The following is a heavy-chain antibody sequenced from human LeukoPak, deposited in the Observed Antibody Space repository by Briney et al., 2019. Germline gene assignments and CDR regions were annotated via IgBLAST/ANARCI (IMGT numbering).Heavy chain of an antibody. D-gene: IGHD6-13*01. CDR2: ISAYNGNT. CDR3: ARDGRIAAAAAYNWFDP. J-gene: IGHJ5*02. V-gene: IGHV1-18*01. Sequence: ASVKVSCKASGYTFTSYGISWVRQAPGQGLELMGWISAYNGNTNYSQQLQGRVTMTTDTSTSTAYMELRSLRSDDTAVYYCARDGRIAAAAAYNWFDPWGQGPVVPVSS. CDR1: GYTFTSYG.